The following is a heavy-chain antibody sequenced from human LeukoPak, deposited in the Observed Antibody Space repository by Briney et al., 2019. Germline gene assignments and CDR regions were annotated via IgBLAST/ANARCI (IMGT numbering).Heavy chain of an antibody. CDR2: ISYDGSNK. CDR1: GFTFSSYA. V-gene: IGHV3-30*04. D-gene: IGHD3-22*01. J-gene: IGHJ4*02. CDR3: ARDQYYDSSGYGPYAD. Sequence: GRSLRLSCAASGFTFSSYAMHWIRQAPGKGLEWVAVISYDGSNKYYADSVKGRFTISRDNSKNTLYLQMNSLRAEDTAVYYCARDQYYDSSGYGPYADWGQGTLVTVSS.